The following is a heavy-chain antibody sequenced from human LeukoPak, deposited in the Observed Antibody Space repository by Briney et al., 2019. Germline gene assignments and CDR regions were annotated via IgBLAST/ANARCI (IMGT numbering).Heavy chain of an antibody. J-gene: IGHJ4*02. CDR3: ARLTRSGPGN. CDR2: IYYSGST. D-gene: IGHD6-19*01. CDR1: GGSISSGDYY. V-gene: IGHV4-30-4*08. Sequence: SETLSLTCTVSGGSISSGDYYWSWIRQPPGKGLEWIGYIYYSGSTYYNPSLKSRVTISVDTSKSQFSLKLSSVTAADTAVYYCARLTRSGPGNWGQGTLVTVSS.